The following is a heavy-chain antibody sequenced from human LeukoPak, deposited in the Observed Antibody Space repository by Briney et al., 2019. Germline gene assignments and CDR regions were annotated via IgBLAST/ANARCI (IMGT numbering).Heavy chain of an antibody. D-gene: IGHD1-26*01. CDR1: AFTFNNFP. CDR3: AKDMLVGALDY. CDR2: ISWNSGSI. Sequence: GGSLRLSCTASAFTFNNFPMHWVRQAPGKGLEWVSGISWNSGSIGYADSVKGRFTISRDNAKNSLYLQMNSLRAEDTALYYCAKDMLVGALDYWGQGTLVTVSS. J-gene: IGHJ4*02. V-gene: IGHV3-9*01.